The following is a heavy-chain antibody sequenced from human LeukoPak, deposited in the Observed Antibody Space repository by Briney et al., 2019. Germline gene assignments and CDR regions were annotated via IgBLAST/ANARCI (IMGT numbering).Heavy chain of an antibody. CDR3: AKDRLATILELFDY. D-gene: IGHD5-12*01. V-gene: IGHV3-23*01. CDR2: IIGSGGST. Sequence: PGGSLRPSCAASGFTFSNYDMNWVRQAPGKGLEWVSTIIGSGGSTYYADSVKGRFTISRDNSKKVVYLQMNSLRAEDTAVYYCAKDRLATILELFDYWGQGTLVTVSS. J-gene: IGHJ4*02. CDR1: GFTFSNYD.